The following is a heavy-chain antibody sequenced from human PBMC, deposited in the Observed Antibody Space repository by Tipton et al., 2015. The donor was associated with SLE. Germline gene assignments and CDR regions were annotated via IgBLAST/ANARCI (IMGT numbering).Heavy chain of an antibody. D-gene: IGHD1-1*01. CDR2: INHSGST. CDR1: GGSISSYY. J-gene: IGHJ4*02. CDR3: ARVRRTGPGDY. Sequence: TLSLTCTVSGGSISSYYWSWIRQPPGKGLEWIGEINHSGSTNYNPSLKSRVTISVDTSKNQFSLKLSSVTAADTAVYYCARVRRTGPGDYWGQGTLVTVSS. V-gene: IGHV4-34*01.